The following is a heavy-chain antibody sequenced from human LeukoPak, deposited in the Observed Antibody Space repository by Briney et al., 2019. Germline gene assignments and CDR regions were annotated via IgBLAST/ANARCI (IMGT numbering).Heavy chain of an antibody. V-gene: IGHV1-24*01. D-gene: IGHD2-15*01. J-gene: IGHJ4*02. CDR2: FDPEDDET. CDR3: AIDKETQLALDY. CDR1: GDTLTELS. Sequence: ASVKVSCKVSGDTLTELSMHWVRQAPGEGLEWMGSFDPEDDETTYAQKFQGRVTMTEDTSTDIAYMELSSLRSEDTAVYYCAIDKETQLALDYWGQGTLVTVSS.